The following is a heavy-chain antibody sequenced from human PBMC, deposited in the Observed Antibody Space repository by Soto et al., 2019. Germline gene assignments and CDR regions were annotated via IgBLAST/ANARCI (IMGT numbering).Heavy chain of an antibody. CDR2: IYWNDDK. Sequence: QITLKESGPTLVKPTQTLTLTCTFSGFSLSTSGVGVGWIRQPPGKALEWLALIYWNDDKRYSPSLKSRLTITKDTSKNQVVLTMTNMDPVDTATYYCAHSEPFDYYGSGSDAFDIWGQGTMVTVSS. CDR1: GFSLSTSGVG. CDR3: AHSEPFDYYGSGSDAFDI. J-gene: IGHJ3*02. V-gene: IGHV2-5*01. D-gene: IGHD3-10*01.